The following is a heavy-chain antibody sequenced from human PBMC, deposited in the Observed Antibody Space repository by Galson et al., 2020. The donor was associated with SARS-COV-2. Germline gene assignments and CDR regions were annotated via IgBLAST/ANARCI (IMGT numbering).Heavy chain of an antibody. V-gene: IGHV4-34*01. CDR3: ARVRSGRKVIGIAVAGPIDY. J-gene: IGHJ4*02. D-gene: IGHD6-19*01. CDR2: INSSGST. Sequence: SETLSLTCAVYGGSFSGYYWSWIRQPPGKGLEWIGEINSSGSTNYNPSLKSRVTISVDTSKNHFSLKLSSVTAADTAVYYCARVRSGRKVIGIAVAGPIDYWGQGTLVTVSS. CDR1: GGSFSGYY.